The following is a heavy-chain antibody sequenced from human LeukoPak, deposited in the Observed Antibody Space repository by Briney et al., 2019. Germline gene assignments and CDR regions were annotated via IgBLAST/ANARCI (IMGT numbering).Heavy chain of an antibody. CDR3: AKGGRGYSGYDLPFAFDY. Sequence: GGSLRLSCAASGFTFSGYSMNWVRQAPGKGLEWVAVISYDGSNKYYADSVKGRFTISRDNSKNTLYLQMNSLRAEDTAVYYCAKGGRGYSGYDLPFAFDYWGQGTLVTVSS. D-gene: IGHD5-12*01. V-gene: IGHV3-30*18. CDR1: GFTFSGYS. CDR2: ISYDGSNK. J-gene: IGHJ4*02.